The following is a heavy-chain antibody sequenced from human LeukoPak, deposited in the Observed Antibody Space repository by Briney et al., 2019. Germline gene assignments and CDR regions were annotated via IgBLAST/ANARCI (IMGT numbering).Heavy chain of an antibody. V-gene: IGHV3-23*01. CDR2: ISGSGGSS. CDR3: AKFEVVAADFDY. D-gene: IGHD2-15*01. J-gene: IGHJ4*02. Sequence: GSLRLACAASGFTFSSYAMSWVRPAPGKGLEWVSAISGSGGSSYYADSVKGRFTISRDNSKNTLYLQMNSLRAEDTAVYYCAKFEVVAADFDYWGQGTLVTVSS. CDR1: GFTFSSYA.